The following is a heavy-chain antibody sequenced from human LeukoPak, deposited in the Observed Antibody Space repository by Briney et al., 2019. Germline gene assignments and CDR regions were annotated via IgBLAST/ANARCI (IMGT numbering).Heavy chain of an antibody. V-gene: IGHV1-69*04. CDR1: GGTFSSYA. CDR3: ASLGIAAAARSGMDV. J-gene: IGHJ6*02. D-gene: IGHD6-13*01. CDR2: IIPILGIA. Sequence: ASVKVSCKASGGTFSSYAISWVRQAPGQGLEWMGRIIPILGIANYAQKFQGRVTITADKSTSTAYMELSSLRSEDTAVYYCASLGIAAAARSGMDVWGQGTTVTVSS.